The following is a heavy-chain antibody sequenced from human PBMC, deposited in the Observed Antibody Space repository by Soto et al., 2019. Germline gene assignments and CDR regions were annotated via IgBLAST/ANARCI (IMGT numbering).Heavy chain of an antibody. CDR1: GYSLRTSGVG. CDR2: LYWDDDN. D-gene: IGHD4-17*01. Sequence: QITLKESGPTLVKPTQTLTRTCTFSGYSLRTSGVGVGLIRQPPGKALESLALLYWDDDNRYSPSVKSSLHITKDTLTNRVVLTMTTMDPVDTATYYSSHSDYGAYGIRAGFDYWGQGTLVTVSS. CDR3: SHSDYGAYGIRAGFDY. V-gene: IGHV2-5*02. J-gene: IGHJ4*02.